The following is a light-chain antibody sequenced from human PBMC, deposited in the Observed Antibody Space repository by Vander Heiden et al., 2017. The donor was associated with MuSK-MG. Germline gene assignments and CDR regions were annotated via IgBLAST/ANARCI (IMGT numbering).Light chain of an antibody. Sequence: YMLTQPRSVAVSPGQTASITCSGDKLGDKYACWYQQKPGQSPVRVIYQDSKRPSGIPERFSGSNSGTTANLTISGTQAMDEADYYCQAWDSSTVVFGGGTKLTVL. CDR3: QAWDSSTVV. V-gene: IGLV3-1*01. J-gene: IGLJ2*01. CDR2: QDS. CDR1: KLGDKY.